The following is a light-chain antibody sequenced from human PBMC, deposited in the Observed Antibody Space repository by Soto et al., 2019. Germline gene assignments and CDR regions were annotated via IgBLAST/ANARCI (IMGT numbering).Light chain of an antibody. Sequence: QSVLTQPASVSGSPGQSITISCTGTSGDIGSYNRVSWYQQHPGKAPKLIIYEVTDRPTGVSNRFSGSKSGNTASLTISGRQAEVEAEYYGSSYTNINTRACVFGTGTKVTVL. V-gene: IGLV2-14*01. CDR1: SGDIGSYNR. CDR3: SSYTNINTRACV. J-gene: IGLJ1*01. CDR2: EVT.